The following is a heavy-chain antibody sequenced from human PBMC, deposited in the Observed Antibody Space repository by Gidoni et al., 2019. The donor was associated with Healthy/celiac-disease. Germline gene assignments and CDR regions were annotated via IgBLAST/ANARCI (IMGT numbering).Heavy chain of an antibody. CDR1: GGSISSSSYY. D-gene: IGHD6-13*01. CDR3: ARGSIAAALNYFDY. Sequence: QLQLQESGPGLAKPSETLSLTCTVSGGSISSSSYYWGWIRQPPGKGLEWIGSIYYSGSTYYNPSLKSRVTISVDTSKNQFSLKLSSVTAADTAVYYCARGSIAAALNYFDYWGQGTLVTVSS. J-gene: IGHJ4*02. CDR2: IYYSGST. V-gene: IGHV4-39*01.